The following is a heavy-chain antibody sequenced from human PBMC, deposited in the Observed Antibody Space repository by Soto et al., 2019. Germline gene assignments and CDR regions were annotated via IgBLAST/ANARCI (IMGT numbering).Heavy chain of an antibody. D-gene: IGHD4-17*01. CDR3: ARQGGYGSPLDY. J-gene: IGHJ4*02. Sequence: PSETLSLTCTVSGGSISSYYWSWIRQPPGKGLELIGYISYSGKSNYNPSLKSRVIISVDTSNNQFSLKLSSVTAADTAVYYCARQGGYGSPLDYWGLGTLVTVS. CDR1: GGSISSYY. V-gene: IGHV4-59*08. CDR2: ISYSGKS.